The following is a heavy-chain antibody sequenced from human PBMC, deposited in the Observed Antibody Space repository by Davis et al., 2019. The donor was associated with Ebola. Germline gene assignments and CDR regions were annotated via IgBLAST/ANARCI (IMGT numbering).Heavy chain of an antibody. CDR1: GFPFSQPW. V-gene: IGHV3-15*07. Sequence: GESLKISCAASGFPFSQPWLNWVRQAPGKGLEWVGRIKSKNDGETTDYAAPVRGRFTMSRDDSKNTLFLQMDSLKTEDTGIYFCVTMAAFWGQGTLVTVSS. J-gene: IGHJ4*02. CDR2: IKSKNDGETT. D-gene: IGHD5-24*01. CDR3: VTMAAF.